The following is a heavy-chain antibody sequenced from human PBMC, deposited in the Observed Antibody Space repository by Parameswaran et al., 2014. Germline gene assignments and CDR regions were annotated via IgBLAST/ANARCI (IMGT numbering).Heavy chain of an antibody. V-gene: IGHV3-33*01. CDR2: IWFDGSDK. CDR3: ARERTQNWFDP. Sequence: GGSLRLSCAASGFTFSSYGMHWVRQAPGKGLEWVAVIWFDGSDKYYADSVKGRFTISRDTSKSTLYLQMNSLRAEDTAVYFCARERTQNWFDPWGQGTLVTVSS. J-gene: IGHJ5*02. CDR1: GFTFSSYG.